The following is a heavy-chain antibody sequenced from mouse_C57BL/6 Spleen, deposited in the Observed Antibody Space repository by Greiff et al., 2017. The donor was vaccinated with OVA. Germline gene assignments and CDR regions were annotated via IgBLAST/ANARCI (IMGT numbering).Heavy chain of an antibody. J-gene: IGHJ1*03. CDR2: INPNYGTT. D-gene: IGHD1-1*01. Sequence: EVKLVESGPELVKPGASVKISCKASGYSFTDYNMNWVKQSHGKSLEWIGVINPNYGTTSYNQKFKGKATLTVDQSSSTAYMQLNSLTSEDSAVYYCARDDYGSSLGYLDVWGTGTTVTVSS. V-gene: IGHV1-39*01. CDR3: ARDDYGSSLGYLDV. CDR1: GYSFTDYN.